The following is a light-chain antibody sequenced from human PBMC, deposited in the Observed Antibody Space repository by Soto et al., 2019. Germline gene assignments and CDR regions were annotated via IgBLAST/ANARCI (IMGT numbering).Light chain of an antibody. J-gene: IGLJ1*01. V-gene: IGLV2-14*01. CDR3: SSYTNINTRACV. CDR2: EVT. Sequence: QSALTQPASVSGSPGQSITISCTGTSGDIGSHNRVSWYQQHPGKAPKLIIYEVTDRPSGVSNRFSGSKSGNTASLTISGLQAEDEAEYYCSSYTNINTRACVFGTGTKVTV. CDR1: SGDIGSHNR.